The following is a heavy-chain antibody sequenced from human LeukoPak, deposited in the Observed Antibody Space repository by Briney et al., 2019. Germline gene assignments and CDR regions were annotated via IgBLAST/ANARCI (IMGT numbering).Heavy chain of an antibody. J-gene: IGHJ6*03. Sequence: PSETLSLTCAVYGGSFSGYYWSWIRQPPGKGLEWIGEINHSGSTNYNPSLKSRVTISVDTSKNQFSLKLSSVTAADTAVYYCARGLWGRGVQGVRLTHYYYYMDVWGKGTTVTVSS. V-gene: IGHV4-34*01. D-gene: IGHD3-10*01. CDR2: INHSGST. CDR1: GGSFSGYY. CDR3: ARGLWGRGVQGVRLTHYYYYMDV.